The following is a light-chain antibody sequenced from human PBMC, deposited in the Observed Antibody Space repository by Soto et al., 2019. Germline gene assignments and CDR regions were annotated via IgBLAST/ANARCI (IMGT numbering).Light chain of an antibody. V-gene: IGKV1-5*01. CDR2: DAS. Sequence: DIKMSLSPSTLSANVGDRVTITCRASQSISSWLAWYRQKPGKAPKLLIYDASSLEGGVPSRFSGSGSGTEFTLTISSLQPDDFATYYCQHYDSYPWTFGQGSMADVK. CDR3: QHYDSYPWT. CDR1: QSISSW. J-gene: IGKJ1*01.